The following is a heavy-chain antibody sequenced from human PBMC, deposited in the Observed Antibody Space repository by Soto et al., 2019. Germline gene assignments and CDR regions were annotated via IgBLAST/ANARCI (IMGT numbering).Heavy chain of an antibody. Sequence: QVQLQDSGPGLVKPSHTLSLTCTVSGGSISTGGYYWNWIRQHPGKGLEWIGYFYYSGSTYYNPYLKSRVTISVNTSKNQFSLKLSSVTAADTAVYYCARSVFPWGQGTLVTVSS. CDR1: GGSISTGGYY. CDR2: FYYSGST. CDR3: ARSVFP. V-gene: IGHV4-31*03. J-gene: IGHJ5*02.